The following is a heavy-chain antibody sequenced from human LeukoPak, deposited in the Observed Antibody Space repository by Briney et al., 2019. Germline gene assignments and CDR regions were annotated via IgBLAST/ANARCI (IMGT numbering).Heavy chain of an antibody. J-gene: IGHJ3*02. D-gene: IGHD3-3*01. CDR3: AKTVYDFWSDYFHPSGAFDI. Sequence: GGSLRLSCAASGFTFSSYAMSWVRQAPGKGLEWVSAISGSGGSTYYADSVKGRFTISRDNSKNTLYLQMNSLRAEDTAVYYCAKTVYDFWSDYFHPSGAFDIWGQGTMVTVSS. V-gene: IGHV3-23*01. CDR2: ISGSGGST. CDR1: GFTFSSYA.